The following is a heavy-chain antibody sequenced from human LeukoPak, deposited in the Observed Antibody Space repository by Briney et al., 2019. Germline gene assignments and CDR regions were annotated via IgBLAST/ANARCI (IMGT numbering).Heavy chain of an antibody. CDR2: IYYSGST. CDR3: AREGGWDPDGSGSYHYFDY. D-gene: IGHD3-10*01. J-gene: IGHJ4*02. Sequence: SETLSLTCTVSGGSISSSSYYWGWIRQPPGKGLEWIGSIYYSGSTYYNPSLKSRVTMSVDTSKNQFSLKLSSVTAADTAVYFCAREGGWDPDGSGSYHYFDYWGQGTLVTVSS. V-gene: IGHV4-39*07. CDR1: GGSISSSSYY.